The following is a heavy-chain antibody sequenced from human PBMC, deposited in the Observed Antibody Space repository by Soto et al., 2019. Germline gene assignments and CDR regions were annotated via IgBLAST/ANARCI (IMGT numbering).Heavy chain of an antibody. CDR1: GGTFSSYA. J-gene: IGHJ6*02. V-gene: IGHV1-69*13. CDR3: AVQYYYYYGMDV. D-gene: IGHD1-1*01. CDR2: IIPIFGTA. Sequence: GASVKVSCKASGGTFSSYAISWVRQAPGQGLEWMGGIIPIFGTANYAQKFQGRVTITAYESTSTAYMELSSLRSEDTAVYYCAVQYYYYYGMDVWGQGTTVTVSS.